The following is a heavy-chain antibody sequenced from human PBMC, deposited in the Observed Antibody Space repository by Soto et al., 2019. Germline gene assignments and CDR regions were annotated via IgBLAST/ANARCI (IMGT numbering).Heavy chain of an antibody. V-gene: IGHV4-61*01. CDR2: VYYIGTT. J-gene: IGHJ4*02. CDR1: GGSVNNKTYY. Sequence: SETLSLTCSVSGGSVNNKTYYWSWIRQHPGKSLEWIGYVYYIGTTNYNPSHKSRVTISIDMSKNQFSLRLCSVTAAHTALYYCARTTAVPNTLRSRYFFDFWGQGTLVTVSS. CDR3: ARTTAVPNTLRSRYFFDF. D-gene: IGHD2-2*01.